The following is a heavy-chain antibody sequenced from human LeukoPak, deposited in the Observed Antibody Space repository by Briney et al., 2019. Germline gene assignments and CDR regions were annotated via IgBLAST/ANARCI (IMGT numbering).Heavy chain of an antibody. V-gene: IGHV3-43*02. J-gene: IGHJ3*02. CDR1: GFTFDDYA. Sequence: GGSLRLPCAASGFTFDDYAMHWVRQAPGKGLEWVSLISGDGGSTYYADSVKGRFTISRDNSKNSLYLQMNSLTTEDTALYYCAKDIQRDSGYWRVYAFDIWGQGTMVTVSS. CDR2: ISGDGGST. D-gene: IGHD3-22*01. CDR3: AKDIQRDSGYWRVYAFDI.